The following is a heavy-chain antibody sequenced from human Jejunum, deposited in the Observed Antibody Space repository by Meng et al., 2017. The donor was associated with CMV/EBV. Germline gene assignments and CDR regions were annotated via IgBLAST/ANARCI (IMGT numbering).Heavy chain of an antibody. CDR2: ISPYNGNT. J-gene: IGHJ5*02. CDR3: ARKLRGGGWFDP. Sequence: QVQLVQSGAGVKKPGASVKVSCKASDYTFSTHAISWVRQAPGQGLEWMGWISPYNGNTKYAQNLRGRVTLTTDISTSTAYMELRSLRSDDTAVYYCARKLRGGGWFDPWGQGTLVTVSS. CDR1: DYTFSTHA. V-gene: IGHV1-18*01. D-gene: IGHD3-16*01.